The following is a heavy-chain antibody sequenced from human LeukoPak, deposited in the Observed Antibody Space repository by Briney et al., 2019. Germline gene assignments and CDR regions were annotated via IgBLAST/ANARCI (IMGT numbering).Heavy chain of an antibody. CDR1: GFTFSSYG. V-gene: IGHV3-30*18. CDR2: ISYDGSNK. Sequence: GRSLRLSCAASGFTFSSYGMHWVRQAPGKGLEWVAVISYDGSNKYYADSVKGRFTISRDNSKNTLYLRMNSLRAEDTAVYYCAKGGHYYDSSGYSYWGQGTLVTVSS. D-gene: IGHD3-22*01. J-gene: IGHJ4*02. CDR3: AKGGHYYDSSGYSY.